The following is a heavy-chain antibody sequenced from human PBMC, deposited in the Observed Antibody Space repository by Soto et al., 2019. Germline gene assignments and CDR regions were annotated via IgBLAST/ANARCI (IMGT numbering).Heavy chain of an antibody. CDR3: VRAKLCDTAGSRMGHFGS. J-gene: IGHJ4*02. Sequence: SETLSLTCTVSGDSIRGYFWSWIRQPPGKGLEFIGNMYYNGDTNYNPSLKSRVTISVDMSKNQFSLSLTSVTAADTAVYYCVRAKLCDTAGSRMGHFGSSGQGTLLTVSS. V-gene: IGHV4-59*08. D-gene: IGHD2-2*02. CDR2: MYYNGDT. CDR1: GDSIRGYF.